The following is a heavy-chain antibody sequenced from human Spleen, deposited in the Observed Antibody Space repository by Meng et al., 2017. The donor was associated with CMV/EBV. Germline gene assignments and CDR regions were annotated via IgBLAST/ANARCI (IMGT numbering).Heavy chain of an antibody. D-gene: IGHD3-16*01. CDR2: INPNSGVT. Sequence: CMAYGYTFTGYDMHWVRQAPGQGLEWMGWINPNSGVTNYAQNFQGRVTMTKDTSISTAYMELSRLRSDDTAVYYCARCWGPDWYFDLWGRGTLVTVSS. J-gene: IGHJ2*01. CDR1: GYTFTGYD. CDR3: ARCWGPDWYFDL. V-gene: IGHV1-2*02.